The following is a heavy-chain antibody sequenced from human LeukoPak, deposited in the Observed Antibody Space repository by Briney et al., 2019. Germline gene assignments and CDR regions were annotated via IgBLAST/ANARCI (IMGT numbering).Heavy chain of an antibody. Sequence: TGGSLRLSCAASGFTVSSNYMSWVRQAPGKGLEWVSVIYSGGYTYYADSVKGRFTISRDNSKNTLYLQMNSLRAEDTAVNYCARDSGRFDVFDIWGQGTMVTVSS. CDR3: ARDSGRFDVFDI. V-gene: IGHV3-66*01. D-gene: IGHD3-10*01. CDR2: IYSGGYT. CDR1: GFTVSSNY. J-gene: IGHJ3*02.